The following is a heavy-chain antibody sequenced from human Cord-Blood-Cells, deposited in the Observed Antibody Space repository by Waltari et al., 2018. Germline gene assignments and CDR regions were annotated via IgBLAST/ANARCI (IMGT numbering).Heavy chain of an antibody. D-gene: IGHD3-10*01. CDR1: GGSISSSNW. CDR3: ARDLGSSGSGSYYNY. V-gene: IGHV4-4*02. Sequence: QVQLQESGPGLVKPSGTLSLTCAVSGGSISSSNWWSWVRQPPGKGMEWIGEPYQSRCTNYTPSLKSRVTISVDESKNQFSRKLSAVTAADTAVYYCARDLGSSGSGSYYNYWGQGTLVTVSS. J-gene: IGHJ4*02. CDR2: PYQSRCT.